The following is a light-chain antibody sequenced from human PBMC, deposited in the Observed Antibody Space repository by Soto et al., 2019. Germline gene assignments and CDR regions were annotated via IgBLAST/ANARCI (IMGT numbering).Light chain of an antibody. J-gene: IGKJ2*01. V-gene: IGKV3D-15*01. CDR1: QHVSSN. CDR3: QQYPGYT. CDR2: GAS. Sequence: EIVMTQSPATLSVSPGGSATLSCRASQHVSSNFAWYRQKPGQAPRLLIYGASSRATGIPDRFSGSGSGTDFTLTISRLEPEDFAVYYCQQYPGYTFGQGTKLEIK.